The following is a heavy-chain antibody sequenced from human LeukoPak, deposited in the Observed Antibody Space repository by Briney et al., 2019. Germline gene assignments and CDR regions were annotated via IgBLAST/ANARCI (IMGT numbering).Heavy chain of an antibody. CDR3: ARVWVEMATIYFDY. V-gene: IGHV1-8*01. Sequence: ASVKVSCKASGYTFTSYDINWVRQVTGQGLEWMGWMNPNSGNTGYAQKFQGRVTMTRNTSISTAYMELSSLRSEDTAVYYCARVWVEMATIYFDYWGQGTLVTVSS. CDR2: MNPNSGNT. D-gene: IGHD5-24*01. J-gene: IGHJ4*02. CDR1: GYTFTSYD.